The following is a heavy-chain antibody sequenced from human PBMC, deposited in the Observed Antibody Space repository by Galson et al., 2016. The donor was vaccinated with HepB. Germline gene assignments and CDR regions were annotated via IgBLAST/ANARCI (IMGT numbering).Heavy chain of an antibody. J-gene: IGHJ4*02. D-gene: IGHD6-6*01. CDR3: ARVEYSSLSGANRFDY. CDR1: GYTFTSYD. V-gene: IGHV1-8*01. CDR2: MNPNSGNT. Sequence: SCKASGYTFTSYDIHWVRQATGQGLEWMGWMNPNSGNTGYAQKFQGRVTMTRDTSISTAYMELSSLRSEDTAMYYCARVEYSSLSGANRFDYWGQGALVTVSS.